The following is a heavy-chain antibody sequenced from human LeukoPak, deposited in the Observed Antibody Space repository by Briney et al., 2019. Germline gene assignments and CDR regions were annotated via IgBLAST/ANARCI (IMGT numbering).Heavy chain of an antibody. D-gene: IGHD3-22*01. CDR3: AKGPVWDYDSSGYYSWFDY. J-gene: IGHJ4*02. CDR1: GFTFSSYA. V-gene: IGHV3-23*01. Sequence: SGGSLRLSCAASGFTFSSYAMSWVRQAPGKGLEWVSAISGSGGSTYYADSVKGRFTISRDNSKNTLYLQMNSLRAEDTAVYYCAKGPVWDYDSSGYYSWFDYWGQGTLVTVSS. CDR2: ISGSGGST.